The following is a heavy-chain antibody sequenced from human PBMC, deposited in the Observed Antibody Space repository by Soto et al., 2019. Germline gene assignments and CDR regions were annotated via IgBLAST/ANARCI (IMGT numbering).Heavy chain of an antibody. CDR2: ISAYNGNT. J-gene: IGHJ4*02. CDR3: ARDADIVVVPAAAPYYFDY. Sequence: QVQLVQSGAEVKKPGASVKVSCKASGYTFTSYGISWVRQAPGQGLEWMGCISAYNGNTNYAQKLQGRVTMTTDTSTSTAYMELRSLRSDDTAVYYCARDADIVVVPAAAPYYFDYWGQGTLVTVSS. CDR1: GYTFTSYG. D-gene: IGHD2-2*01. V-gene: IGHV1-18*01.